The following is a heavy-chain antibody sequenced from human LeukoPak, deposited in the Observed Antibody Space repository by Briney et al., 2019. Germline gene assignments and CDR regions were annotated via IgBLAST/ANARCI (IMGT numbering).Heavy chain of an antibody. V-gene: IGHV1-24*01. J-gene: IGHJ4*02. D-gene: IGHD1-26*01. CDR3: ATAKKWELPPNFDY. CDR1: GYTLTELS. Sequence: ASVKVSCKVSGYTLTELSMHWVRQAPGKGLEWMGGFDPEDGETIYAQKFQGRVTMTEDTSTDTAYMELSSLRPEDTAVYYCATAKKWELPPNFDYWGQGTLVTVSS. CDR2: FDPEDGET.